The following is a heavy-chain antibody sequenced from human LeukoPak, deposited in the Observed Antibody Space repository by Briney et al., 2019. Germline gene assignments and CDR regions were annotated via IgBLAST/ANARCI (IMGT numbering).Heavy chain of an antibody. CDR1: GYTFTSYD. V-gene: IGHV1-8*03. Sequence: GASVKVSCKASGYTFTSYDINWVRQATGQGLEWMGWMNPNSGNTGYGQKFQGRVTITRNTSISTAYMELSSLRSEDTAVYYCARRYYPTDAFDIWGQGTMVTVSS. CDR2: MNPNSGNT. J-gene: IGHJ3*02. CDR3: ARRYYPTDAFDI. D-gene: IGHD1-26*01.